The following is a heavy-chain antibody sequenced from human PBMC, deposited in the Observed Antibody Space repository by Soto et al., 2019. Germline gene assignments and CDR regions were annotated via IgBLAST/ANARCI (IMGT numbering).Heavy chain of an antibody. CDR1: GYRFMSFG. CDR3: ARDYFDLSAQADY. CDR2: ISGNNGKT. D-gene: IGHD3-10*01. Sequence: QVQLVQSGAEVKKPGASVKVSCRASGYRFMSFGISWVRQAPGKGLDWLGWISGNNGKTKYAEKDQGRDPMTTDSSTSTAYMELRSLRTDDTAVYYCARDYFDLSAQADYWGQGTLVTVSS. V-gene: IGHV1-18*01. J-gene: IGHJ4*02.